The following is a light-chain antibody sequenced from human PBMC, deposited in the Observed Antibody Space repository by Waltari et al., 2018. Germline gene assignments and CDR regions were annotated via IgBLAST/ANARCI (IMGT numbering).Light chain of an antibody. V-gene: IGKV3-11*01. CDR2: DAS. Sequence: EIVLTQSPDTLSLSPGERPTLSCRASQSVSSYLAWYQQKPGQAPRLLIYDASNRATGIPARFSGSGSGTDFTLTISSLEPEDFAVYYCQQRSNWPWTFGQGTKVEIK. CDR1: QSVSSY. CDR3: QQRSNWPWT. J-gene: IGKJ1*01.